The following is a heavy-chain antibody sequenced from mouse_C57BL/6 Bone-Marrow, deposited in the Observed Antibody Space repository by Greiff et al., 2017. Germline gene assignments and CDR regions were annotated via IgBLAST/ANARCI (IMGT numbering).Heavy chain of an antibody. CDR1: GFPITSGYY. CDR2: ITHSGET. CDR3: AGGSDYDEFAY. V-gene: IGHV12-3*01. J-gene: IGHJ3*01. Sequence: VQLQQSGPGLVKPSQSLFLTCSITGFPITSGYYWIWIRQSPGKPLEWMGYITHSGETFYNPSLQSPISITREKSKNQFFLQLNSVTTEDTAMYYCAGGSDYDEFAYWGQGTLVTVSA. D-gene: IGHD2-4*01.